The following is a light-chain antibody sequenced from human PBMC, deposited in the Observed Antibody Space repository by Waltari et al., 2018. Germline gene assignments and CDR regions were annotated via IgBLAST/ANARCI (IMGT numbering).Light chain of an antibody. Sequence: EIVLTQSPGTLSLSPGERATISCRASQSVGRYVVWYQQKPGQAPRLLIYHASIRATGIPDRFSGSGSGTDFSLTISRLEPEDFAVYYCQKYESLPATFGQGTKVEI. CDR3: QKYESLPAT. CDR2: HAS. V-gene: IGKV3-20*01. CDR1: QSVGRY. J-gene: IGKJ1*01.